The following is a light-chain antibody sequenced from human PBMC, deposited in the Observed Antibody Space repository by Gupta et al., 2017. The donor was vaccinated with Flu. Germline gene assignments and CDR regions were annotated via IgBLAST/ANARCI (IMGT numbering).Light chain of an antibody. CDR3: QQDDKWPAT. Sequence: EMVMTQSPATLSVSPGERATLSCRVSQSVGTNFAWYQQKPGQAPRLLIYGVSTRATGIPARFSGGGSETEFTLTISSLQSEDFAVYYCQQDDKWPATFGQGTQVEIK. V-gene: IGKV3-15*01. J-gene: IGKJ5*01. CDR1: QSVGTN. CDR2: GVS.